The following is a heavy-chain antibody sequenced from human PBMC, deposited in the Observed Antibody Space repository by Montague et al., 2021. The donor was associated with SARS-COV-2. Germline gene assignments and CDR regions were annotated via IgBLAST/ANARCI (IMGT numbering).Heavy chain of an antibody. CDR1: GFTFSDSY. CDR2: MSSSGHFA. CDR3: ARDLWGAQSGMDV. Sequence: SLRLSCAASGFTFSDSYMSWVRQAPGRGLEWIAYMSSSGHFASYXDSVKGRFTISRDNAKNSLYLQVNSLRAEDTAMYYCARDLWGAQSGMDVWGQGTTVTVSS. V-gene: IGHV3-11*06. J-gene: IGHJ6*02. D-gene: IGHD1-26*01.